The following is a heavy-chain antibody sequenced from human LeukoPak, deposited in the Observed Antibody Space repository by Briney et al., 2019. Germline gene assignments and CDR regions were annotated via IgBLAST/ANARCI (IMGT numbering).Heavy chain of an antibody. D-gene: IGHD5-18*01. V-gene: IGHV5-51*01. CDR2: IYPGDSDT. Sequence: GESLKISCKGSGYSFTNYWIAWVRQMPGKGLEWMGIIYPGDSDTRYSPSFQGHATISADKYISTAYLQLSSLKASDIAMYYCARAQYGYGDYWGQGTLVTVSS. CDR1: GYSFTNYW. CDR3: ARAQYGYGDY. J-gene: IGHJ4*02.